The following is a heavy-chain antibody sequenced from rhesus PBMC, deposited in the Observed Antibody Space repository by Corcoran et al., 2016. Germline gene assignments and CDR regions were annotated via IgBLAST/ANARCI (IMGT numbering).Heavy chain of an antibody. D-gene: IGHD6-37*01. CDR3: ASLYSRGWSGWYFDL. V-gene: IGHV4-76*01. Sequence: QVQLQESGPGVVQPSETLSLTCAVSGGSISSGYDWSWIRQLPGKGLEWIGYIYVSSGNTNNNPSLKNRVTISKDASKNQCSLKLSSVTAADTAVYYCASLYSRGWSGWYFDLWGPGTPITISS. CDR2: IYVSSGNT. J-gene: IGHJ2*01. CDR1: GGSISSGYD.